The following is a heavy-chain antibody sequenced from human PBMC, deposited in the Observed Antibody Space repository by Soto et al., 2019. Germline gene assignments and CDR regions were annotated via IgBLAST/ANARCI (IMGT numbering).Heavy chain of an antibody. CDR2: IYYSGST. CDR3: ASGSRYCTNGVCYPNYYYYYMDV. CDR1: GGSISSYY. J-gene: IGHJ6*03. V-gene: IGHV4-59*01. Sequence: TLSLTCTVSGGSISSYYWSWIRQPPGKGLEWIGYIYYSGSTNYNPSLKSRVTISVDTSKNQFSLKLSSVTAADTAVYYCASGSRYCTNGVCYPNYYYYYMDVWGKGTTVTVSS. D-gene: IGHD2-8*01.